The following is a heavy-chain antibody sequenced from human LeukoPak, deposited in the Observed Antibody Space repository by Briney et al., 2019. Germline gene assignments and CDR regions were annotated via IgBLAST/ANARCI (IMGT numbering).Heavy chain of an antibody. Sequence: PSETLSLTCAVYGGSFSGYYWSWIRQPPGKGLEWIGEINHSGSTNYNPSLKSRVTISVDTSKNQFSLKLSSVTAADTAVYYCARGRYYDFWSGRRGAFDIWGQGTMVTVSS. J-gene: IGHJ3*02. D-gene: IGHD3-3*01. CDR3: ARGRYYDFWSGRRGAFDI. CDR2: INHSGST. CDR1: GGSFSGYY. V-gene: IGHV4-34*01.